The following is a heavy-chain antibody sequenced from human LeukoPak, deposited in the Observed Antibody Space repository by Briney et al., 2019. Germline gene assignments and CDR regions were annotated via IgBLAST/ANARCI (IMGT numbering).Heavy chain of an antibody. D-gene: IGHD1-1*01. J-gene: IGHJ4*02. CDR1: GGSISSYY. CDR3: ARHSGQPFDY. V-gene: IGHV4-59*08. Sequence: SETLSLTCTVSGGSISSYYWSWIRQPPGKGLEWVGYIYYSGSTNYNPSLKSRVTISVDTSKNQISLNLRSVTAADTAVYYCARHSGQPFDYWGQGTLVTVSS. CDR2: IYYSGST.